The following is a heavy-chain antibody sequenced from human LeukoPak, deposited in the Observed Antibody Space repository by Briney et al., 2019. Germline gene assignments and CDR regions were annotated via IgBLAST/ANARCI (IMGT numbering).Heavy chain of an antibody. J-gene: IGHJ3*02. Sequence: SETLSLTCTVSGGSISSYYWSWIRQPPGKGLERIGYIYYSGSTNYNPSLKSRVTISVDTSKNQFSLKLSSVTAADTAVYYCARVVAGNYGVDAFDIWGQGTMVTVSS. D-gene: IGHD6-19*01. CDR1: GGSISSYY. V-gene: IGHV4-59*01. CDR2: IYYSGST. CDR3: ARVVAGNYGVDAFDI.